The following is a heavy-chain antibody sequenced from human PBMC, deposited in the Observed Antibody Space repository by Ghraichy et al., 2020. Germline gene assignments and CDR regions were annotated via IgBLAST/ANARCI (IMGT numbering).Heavy chain of an antibody. J-gene: IGHJ6*02. D-gene: IGHD2-15*01. Sequence: LSLTCTVSGGSISSGGYYWSWIRQYPGKGLEWIGYIYYSGSTYYNPSLKSRVTISVDTSKNQFSLKLSSVTAADTAVYYCARDRLYCSGGSCYQHYYYGMDVWGQGTTVTVSS. CDR2: IYYSGST. CDR3: ARDRLYCSGGSCYQHYYYGMDV. CDR1: GGSISSGGYY. V-gene: IGHV4-31*03.